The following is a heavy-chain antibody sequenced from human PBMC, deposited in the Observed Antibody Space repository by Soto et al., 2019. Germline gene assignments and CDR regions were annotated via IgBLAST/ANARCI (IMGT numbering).Heavy chain of an antibody. J-gene: IGHJ4*02. CDR3: ARARDSGYAPGHFDY. CDR1: GGSISSGDYY. CDR2: IYYSGST. D-gene: IGHD5-12*01. Sequence: QVQLQESGPGLVKPSQTLSLTCTVSGGSISSGDYYWSWIRQPPGKGLEWIGYIYYSGSTYYNPSLNSRVTISVDTAKNQFSLKLSSVTAADTAVYYCARARDSGYAPGHFDYWGQGTLVTVSS. V-gene: IGHV4-30-4*01.